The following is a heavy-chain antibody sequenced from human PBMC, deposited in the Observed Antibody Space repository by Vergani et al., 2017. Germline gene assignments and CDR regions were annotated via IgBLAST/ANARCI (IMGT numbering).Heavy chain of an antibody. D-gene: IGHD6-25*01. Sequence: EVQLVESGGGLVQPGGSLRLSCAASGFTFSSYWMSWVRQAPGKGLEWVANIKQDGSEKYYVDSVKGRFTISRDNAKNSLYLQMNSLRAEDTAVYYCARDAAAGYYYGMDVWGQGTTVTVSS. CDR1: GFTFSSYW. CDR3: ARDAAAGYYYGMDV. J-gene: IGHJ6*02. CDR2: IKQDGSEK. V-gene: IGHV3-7*01.